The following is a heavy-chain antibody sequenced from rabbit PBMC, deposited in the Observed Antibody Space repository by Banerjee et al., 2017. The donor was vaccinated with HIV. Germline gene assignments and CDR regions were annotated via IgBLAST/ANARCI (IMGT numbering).Heavy chain of an antibody. CDR2: IVTGSGGST. V-gene: IGHV1S40*01. D-gene: IGHD1-1*01. J-gene: IGHJ3*01. CDR1: GFSFSNNYW. Sequence: QSLEESGGDLVKPGASLTLTCTASGFSFSNNYWMCWVRQAPGKGLEWIGCIVTGSGGSTYYASWAKGRFTISKTSSTTVTLQMTSLTAADTATYFCGRCASSSSGYGLWGQGTLVTVS. CDR3: GRCASSSSGYGL.